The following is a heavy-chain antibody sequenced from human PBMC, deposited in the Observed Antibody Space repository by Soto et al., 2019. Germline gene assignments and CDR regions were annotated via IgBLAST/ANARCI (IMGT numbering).Heavy chain of an antibody. V-gene: IGHV4-31*01. D-gene: IGHD6-25*01. CDR1: GGSINSGGYY. J-gene: IGHJ4*02. CDR2: IFYSGRT. CDR3: ARGYRQSGYSRGGGFDY. Sequence: QVQLQESGPGLVKPSQTLSLICTVSGGSINSGGYYWNWIRQHPGKGLEWIGYIFYSGRTYYNPFHGGQVTTTADTSENQCTRKPSAETAAETAVEMGARGYRQSGYSRGGGFDYWGQGTLVNVSS.